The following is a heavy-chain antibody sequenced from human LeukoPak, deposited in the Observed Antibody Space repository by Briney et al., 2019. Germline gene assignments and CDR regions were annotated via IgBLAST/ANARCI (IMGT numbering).Heavy chain of an antibody. J-gene: IGHJ2*01. CDR1: GFTFSSYA. V-gene: IGHV3-30*04. CDR2: ISYDGSNK. Sequence: PGGSLRLSCAASGFTFSSYAMHWVRQAPGKGLEWVAVISYDGSNKYYADSVKGRFTISRDNSKNTLYLQMNSLRDDDTAVYYCARQWLGTGPDWFFDLWGRGTLVTVSS. CDR3: ARQWLGTGPDWFFDL. D-gene: IGHD6-19*01.